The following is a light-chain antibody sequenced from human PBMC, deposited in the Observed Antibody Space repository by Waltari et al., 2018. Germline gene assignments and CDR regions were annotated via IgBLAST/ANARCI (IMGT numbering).Light chain of an antibody. J-gene: IGKJ3*01. V-gene: IGKV3-15*01. CDR1: QNISTH. Sequence: EIVMTQSPATLSVSPGERATLSCRASQNISTHLVWYQHNPGQAPRLLIYAASTRPTGTPARFSGHGSGTEFTLTISSLQSEDFALYYCQQYNTWPSFGPGTKVDIK. CDR3: QQYNTWPS. CDR2: AAS.